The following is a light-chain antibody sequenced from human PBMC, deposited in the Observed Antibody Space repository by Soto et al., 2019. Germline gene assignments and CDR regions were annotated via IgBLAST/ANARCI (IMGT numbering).Light chain of an antibody. J-gene: IGKJ1*01. CDR3: QQYNNWPPWT. CDR2: AAS. CDR1: QSIGSN. Sequence: EIVMTQSPATLSVSPGERATLSCRASQSIGSNLAWYQQKPGQAPRLLIYAASIRPTDFPARFSGSGSGTEFTLTISGLQSADFAVYFCQQYNNWPPWTFGHGTKVEIK. V-gene: IGKV3-15*01.